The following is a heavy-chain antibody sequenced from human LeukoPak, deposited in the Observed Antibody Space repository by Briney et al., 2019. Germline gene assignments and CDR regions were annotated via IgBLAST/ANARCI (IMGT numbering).Heavy chain of an antibody. V-gene: IGHV1-8*01. D-gene: IGHD2-21*02. J-gene: IGHJ4*02. CDR3: ARTPPKGDIDS. Sequence: GASVKVSRKASGYTFTAYDINWVRQATGQGLEWMGWMSPNSGHTGYAQKFQGRVTFTTSTSISTAYMELNSLRPEDTAVYYCARTPPKGDIDSWGPGTLVTVSS. CDR2: MSPNSGHT. CDR1: GYTFTAYD.